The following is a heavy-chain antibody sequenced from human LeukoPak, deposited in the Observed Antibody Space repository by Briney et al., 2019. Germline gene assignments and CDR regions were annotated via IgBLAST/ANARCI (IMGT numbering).Heavy chain of an antibody. D-gene: IGHD3-16*01. V-gene: IGHV3-74*01. CDR2: INSDGSST. CDR3: AKAGAAYDYVWGPNAY. Sequence: GGSLRLSCAASGFTFSSYWMHWVRQAPGKGLVWVSRINSDGSSTSYADSVKGRFTISRDNSKNTLYLQMNSLRAEDTAVYYCAKAGAAYDYVWGPNAYWGQGTLVTVSS. J-gene: IGHJ4*02. CDR1: GFTFSSYW.